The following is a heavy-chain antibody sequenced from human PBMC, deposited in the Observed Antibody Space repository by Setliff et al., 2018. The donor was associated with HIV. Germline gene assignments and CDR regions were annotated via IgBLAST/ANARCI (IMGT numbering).Heavy chain of an antibody. CDR3: ARDKFGTASRAFDI. Sequence: ASVKVSCKASGYTFTGYYMHWVLQAPGQGLEWMGWVNPNNGGANYAQKFQGRVTMTRDTSISTAYMELSSLRSEDTPVYYCARDKFGTASRAFDIWGQGTMVTVSS. D-gene: IGHD1-1*01. J-gene: IGHJ3*02. CDR2: VNPNNGGA. V-gene: IGHV1-2*02. CDR1: GYTFTGYY.